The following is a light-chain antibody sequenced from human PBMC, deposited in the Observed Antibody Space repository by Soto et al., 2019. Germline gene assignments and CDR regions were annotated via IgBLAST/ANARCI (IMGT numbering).Light chain of an antibody. CDR3: SSYAGSSVV. CDR1: SSDVGSYNL. CDR2: GVS. J-gene: IGLJ2*01. V-gene: IGLV2-8*01. Sequence: QSALTQPPSASGSPGQSVTISCTGTSSDVGSYNLVSWHQQHPGKAPKVMIYGVSQRPSGVPDRFSRSKSGNTASLTVSGLQAEDEADYYCSSYAGSSVVFGAGTKVTVL.